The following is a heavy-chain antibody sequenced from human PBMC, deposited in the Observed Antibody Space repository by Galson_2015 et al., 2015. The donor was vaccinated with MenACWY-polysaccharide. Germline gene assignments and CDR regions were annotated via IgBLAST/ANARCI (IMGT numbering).Heavy chain of an antibody. D-gene: IGHD3-22*01. Sequence: SVKVSCKASGYTFTSCDINWVRQATGQGLEWMGWMNPNSGNTGYAQKFQGRVTMTRNTSISTAYMELSSLRSEDTAVYYCARSTYYYDSSGYYFGFDPWGQGTLVTVSS. CDR2: MNPNSGNT. V-gene: IGHV1-8*01. CDR3: ARSTYYYDSSGYYFGFDP. CDR1: GYTFTSCD. J-gene: IGHJ5*02.